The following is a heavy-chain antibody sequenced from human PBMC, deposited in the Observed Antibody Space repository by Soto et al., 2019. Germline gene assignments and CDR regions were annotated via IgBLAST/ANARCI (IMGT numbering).Heavy chain of an antibody. CDR2: VYYSGTT. J-gene: IGHJ5*02. Sequence: PSETLSLTCTVSGGSISSHYWSWVRQPPGKGLEWIGFVYYSGTTKYNPSLRSRVTLSLDTSHNQLSLKLTSVTAADTAVYYCARESAGSGKNNWFDPWGQGTLVTVSS. V-gene: IGHV4-59*11. CDR3: ARESAGSGKNNWFDP. CDR1: GGSISSHY.